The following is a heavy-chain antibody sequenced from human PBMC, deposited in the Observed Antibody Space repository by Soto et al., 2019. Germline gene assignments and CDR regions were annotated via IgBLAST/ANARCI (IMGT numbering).Heavy chain of an antibody. CDR3: ASTDWYSISIDY. Sequence: QLQLQESGPGLVKPSETLSLTCTVSGGSISSSSYYWGWIRQPPGKGLEWIGSIYYSGCTYSNPSLKSRVNIYVDTSKKQSSLKLSSGTAADTAVYYCASTDWYSISIDYWGQGTLVTVSS. CDR2: IYYSGCT. V-gene: IGHV4-39*01. D-gene: IGHD6-13*01. J-gene: IGHJ4*02. CDR1: GGSISSSSYY.